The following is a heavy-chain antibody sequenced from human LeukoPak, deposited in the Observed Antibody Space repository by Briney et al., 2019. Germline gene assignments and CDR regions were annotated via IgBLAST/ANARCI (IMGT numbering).Heavy chain of an antibody. D-gene: IGHD3-3*01. J-gene: IGHJ4*02. V-gene: IGHV3-23*01. CDR2: ISGSGGST. CDR3: ARDGIIFGVVEGFMYFDY. CDR1: GFTFSSYA. Sequence: GGSLTLSCAASGFTFSSYAMSWVRQAPGKGLEWVSAISGSGGSTYYADSVKGRFTISRDNSKNTLYLQMNSLRAEDTAVYYCARDGIIFGVVEGFMYFDYWGQGTLVTVSS.